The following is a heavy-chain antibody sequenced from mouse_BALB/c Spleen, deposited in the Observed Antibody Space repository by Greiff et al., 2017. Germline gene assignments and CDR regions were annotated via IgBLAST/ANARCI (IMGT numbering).Heavy chain of an antibody. CDR1: GYTFTNYW. CDR3: ARGGITTEKFDY. CDR2: IYPGGGYT. J-gene: IGHJ2*01. Sequence: QVQLQQSGAELVRPGTSVKISCKASGYTFTNYWLGWVKQRPGHGLEWIGDIYPGGGYTNYNEKFKGKATLTADTSSSTAYMQLSSLTSEDSAVYFCARGGITTEKFDYWGQGTTLTVSS. V-gene: IGHV1-63*02. D-gene: IGHD2-4*01.